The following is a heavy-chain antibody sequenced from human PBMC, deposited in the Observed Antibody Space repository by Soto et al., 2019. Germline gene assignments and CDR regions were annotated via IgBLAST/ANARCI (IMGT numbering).Heavy chain of an antibody. Sequence: SETLSLTCTVSGGSASSGSYYWSWIRQPPGKGLEWIGYIYYSGSTNYNPSLKSRVTISVDTSKNQFSLKLSSVTAADTAVYYCARDLVSNYYDSSGHQGRMDVWGQGTTVIVSS. CDR3: ARDLVSNYYDSSGHQGRMDV. V-gene: IGHV4-61*01. J-gene: IGHJ6*02. D-gene: IGHD3-22*01. CDR2: IYYSGST. CDR1: GGSASSGSYY.